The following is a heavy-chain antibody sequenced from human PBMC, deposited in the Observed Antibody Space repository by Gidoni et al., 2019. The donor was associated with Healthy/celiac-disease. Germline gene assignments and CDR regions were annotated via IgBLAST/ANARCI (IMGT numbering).Heavy chain of an antibody. J-gene: IGHJ4*02. Sequence: QVQLVESGGGVVQPGRSLRLSCAASGFTLSSYGMHWVRQAPGKGLEWVAVIWYDGSNKYYADSVKGRFTISRDNSKNTLYLQMNSLRAEDTAVYYCARDHYGSGSSVGIYWGQGTLVTVSS. CDR3: ARDHYGSGSSVGIY. CDR1: GFTLSSYG. D-gene: IGHD3-10*01. CDR2: IWYDGSNK. V-gene: IGHV3-33*01.